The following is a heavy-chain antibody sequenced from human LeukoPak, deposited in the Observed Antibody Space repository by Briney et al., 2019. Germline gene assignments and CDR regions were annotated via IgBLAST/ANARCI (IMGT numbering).Heavy chain of an antibody. V-gene: IGHV5-51*01. CDR1: GYSFTSYW. CDR2: IYPGDSDT. D-gene: IGHD2-15*01. J-gene: IGHJ5*02. CDR3: ARLLNSVVAVDP. Sequence: GESLKISCKGSGYSFTSYWIGWVRQMPGKGLGWMGIIYPGDSDTTYSPSFQGQVHISAHKSISTAYLQWSSLKASDTAMYYCARLLNSVVAVDPWGQGTLVTVSS.